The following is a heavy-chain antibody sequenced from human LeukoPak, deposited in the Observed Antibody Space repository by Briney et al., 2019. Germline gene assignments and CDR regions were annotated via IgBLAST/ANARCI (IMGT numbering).Heavy chain of an antibody. D-gene: IGHD5-24*01. V-gene: IGHV4-34*01. CDR3: ARRRRDGYNGRVGAFDI. J-gene: IGHJ3*02. CDR1: GGSFSGYY. Sequence: SETLSLTCAVYGGSFSGYYWSWIRQPPGKGLEWIGEINHSGSTNYNPSLKSRVTISVDTSKNQFSLKLSSVTAADTAVYYCARRRRDGYNGRVGAFDIWGQGTMVTVSS. CDR2: INHSGST.